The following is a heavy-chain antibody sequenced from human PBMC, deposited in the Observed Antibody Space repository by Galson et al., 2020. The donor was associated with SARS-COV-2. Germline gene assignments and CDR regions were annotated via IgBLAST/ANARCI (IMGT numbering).Heavy chain of an antibody. CDR2: ISYDGSNK. CDR3: AKILLWFGEPLDYYYGMDV. V-gene: IGHV3-30*18. CDR1: GFTFSSYG. J-gene: IGHJ6*02. Sequence: GGSLRLSCAASGFTFSSYGMHWVRQAPGKGLEWVAVISYDGSNKYYADSVKGRFTISRDNSKNTLYLQMNSLRAEDTAVYYCAKILLWFGEPLDYYYGMDVWGQGTTVTVSS. D-gene: IGHD3-10*01.